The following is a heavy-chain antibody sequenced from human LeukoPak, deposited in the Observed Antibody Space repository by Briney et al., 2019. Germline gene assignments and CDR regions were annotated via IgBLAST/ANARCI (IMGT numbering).Heavy chain of an antibody. CDR2: ISTSSTYI. D-gene: IGHD1-20*01. CDR3: ARDPPFIIGTTFFDY. CDR1: GFTFSSYS. Sequence: PGGTLRLSCAASGFTFSSYSMNWVRQAPGKGLEWVSSISTSSTYIYYADSVKGRFTISRDNAKNSLYLQMNSLRAEDTAVYYCARDPPFIIGTTFFDYWGQGTLVTVSS. V-gene: IGHV3-21*01. J-gene: IGHJ4*02.